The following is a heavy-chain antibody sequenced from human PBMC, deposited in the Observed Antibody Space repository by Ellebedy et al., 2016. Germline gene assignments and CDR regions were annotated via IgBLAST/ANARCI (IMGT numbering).Heavy chain of an antibody. CDR3: AKVYTTSWYLEV. V-gene: IGHV1-2*02. CDR2: INPNTGGT. CDR1: RYTFTGYY. Sequence: ASVKVSXKASRYTFTGYYMHWVRQAPGQGLEWMGWINPNTGGTNYAQKFHGRVAMTRDMSISTAYMELSRLGSDDTAVYYCAKVYTTSWYLEVWGHGTTVTVSS. J-gene: IGHJ6*02. D-gene: IGHD6-13*01.